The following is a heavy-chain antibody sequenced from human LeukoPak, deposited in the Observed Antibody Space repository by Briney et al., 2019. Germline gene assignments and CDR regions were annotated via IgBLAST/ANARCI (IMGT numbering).Heavy chain of an antibody. CDR2: IYTSGST. CDR3: ARLVYGDYPSYYYYYGMDV. CDR1: GGSISSYY. V-gene: IGHV4-4*07. Sequence: SETLSPTCTVSGGSISSYYWSWIRQPPGKGLEWIGRIYTSGSTNYNPSLRSRVTMSVDTSKNQFSLKLSSVTAADTAVYYCARLVYGDYPSYYYYYGMDVWGQGTTVTVSS. D-gene: IGHD4-17*01. J-gene: IGHJ6*02.